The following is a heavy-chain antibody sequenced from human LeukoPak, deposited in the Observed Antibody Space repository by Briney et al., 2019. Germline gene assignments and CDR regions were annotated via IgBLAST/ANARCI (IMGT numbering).Heavy chain of an antibody. CDR2: INPNSGGT. J-gene: IGHJ3*02. CDR1: GYTFTSYG. D-gene: IGHD3-22*01. Sequence: GASVKVSCKASGYTFTSYGISWVRQAPGQGLEWMGWINPNSGGTNYAQKFQGRVTMTRDTSISTAYMELSRLRSDDTAVYYCARVHRNAKYYDSSGRTKAPAFDIWGQGTMVTVSS. V-gene: IGHV1-2*02. CDR3: ARVHRNAKYYDSSGRTKAPAFDI.